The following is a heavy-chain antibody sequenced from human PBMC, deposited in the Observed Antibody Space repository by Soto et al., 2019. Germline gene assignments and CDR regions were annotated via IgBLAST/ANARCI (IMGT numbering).Heavy chain of an antibody. CDR2: IYFSGNT. D-gene: IGHD2-2*01. CDR3: ARAQYRNWFDP. J-gene: IGHJ5*02. Sequence: TSETLSLTCTVSGGSMSNYYWHWIRQPPGKGLEWIGYIYFSGNTNYNPSLKSRVTIAVDTSNNQFSLKLTSVTAADTALYYCARAQYRNWFDPWGQGTLVTVSS. CDR1: GGSMSNYY. V-gene: IGHV4-59*01.